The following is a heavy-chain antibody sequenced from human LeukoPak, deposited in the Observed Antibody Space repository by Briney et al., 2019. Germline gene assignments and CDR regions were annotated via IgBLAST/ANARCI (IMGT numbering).Heavy chain of an antibody. J-gene: IGHJ4*02. D-gene: IGHD6-6*01. V-gene: IGHV3-23*01. Sequence: GGSLRLSCAASGFTFSTYAMGWVRQAPGKGLEWVSAISGSGGSTYYAGSVKGRFTISRDNSKNTLYLHMNSLRAEDTAVYYCARYSSSAYFDYWGQGTLVTVSS. CDR3: ARYSSSAYFDY. CDR2: ISGSGGST. CDR1: GFTFSTYA.